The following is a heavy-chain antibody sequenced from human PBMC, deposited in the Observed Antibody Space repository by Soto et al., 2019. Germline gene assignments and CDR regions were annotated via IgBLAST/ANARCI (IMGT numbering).Heavy chain of an antibody. V-gene: IGHV3-11*01. J-gene: IGHJ6*02. CDR1: GFSISGYY. D-gene: IGHD3-3*01. Sequence: QVQLVESGGGLVKPGGSPRLSCAASGFSISGYYMSWIRQAPGKGLEWISYMSSTTSAIYYAESVKGRFTISRDNAKNSLYLQMNSLRAEDTAVYYCARATDFWSHMDVWGQGTTVTVSS. CDR3: ARATDFWSHMDV. CDR2: MSSTTSAI.